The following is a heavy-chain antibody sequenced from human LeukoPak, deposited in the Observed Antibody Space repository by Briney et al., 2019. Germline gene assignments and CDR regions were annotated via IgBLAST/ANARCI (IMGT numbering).Heavy chain of an antibody. CDR1: GFTFDDYG. J-gene: IGHJ6*03. D-gene: IGHD3-3*01. Sequence: GGSLRLSCAASGFTFDDYGMSWVGQAPGKRLEWVSGINWNGGSTGYADSVKGRFTISRDNAKNSLYLQMNSLRAEDTALYYCARATIFGVVGYYYYMDVWGKGTTVTVSS. CDR3: ARATIFGVVGYYYYMDV. CDR2: INWNGGST. V-gene: IGHV3-20*04.